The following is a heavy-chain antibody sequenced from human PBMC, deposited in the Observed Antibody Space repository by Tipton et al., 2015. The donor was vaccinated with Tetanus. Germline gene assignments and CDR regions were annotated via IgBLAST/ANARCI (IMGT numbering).Heavy chain of an antibody. V-gene: IGHV4-31*03. CDR3: ARDQARGARGWNYFDY. CDR2: IYYSGST. CDR1: GGSITSGGYY. J-gene: IGHJ4*02. Sequence: LRLSCTVSGGSITSGGYYWSWLRQHPGKGLEWIGDIYYSGSTYYNPSLKSRVTISVDTSKNQFSLKLNSVTDAVTAGYYCARDQARGARGWNYFDYWGQGTLVTVSS. D-gene: IGHD1-26*01.